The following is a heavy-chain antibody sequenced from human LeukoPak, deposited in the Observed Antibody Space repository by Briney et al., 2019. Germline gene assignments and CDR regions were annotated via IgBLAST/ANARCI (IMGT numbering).Heavy chain of an antibody. CDR3: ARGPLVTSYYYYVDV. J-gene: IGHJ6*03. V-gene: IGHV4-34*01. CDR2: INHSGST. D-gene: IGHD3-9*01. Sequence: SETLSLTCAVYGGSFSGYYWSWIRQPPGKGLEWIGEINHSGSTNYNPSLKSRVTISVDTSKNQFSLKLSSVTAADTAVYYCARGPLVTSYYYYVDVWGKGTTVTVSS. CDR1: GGSFSGYY.